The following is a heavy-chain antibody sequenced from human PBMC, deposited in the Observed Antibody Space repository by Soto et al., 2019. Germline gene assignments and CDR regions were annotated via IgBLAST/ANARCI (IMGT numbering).Heavy chain of an antibody. CDR1: GGSISSGDYS. J-gene: IGHJ5*02. D-gene: IGHD2-8*01. CDR2: IYHSGST. Sequence: QLQLQESGSGLVKPSQTLSLTCAVSGGSISSGDYSWSWIRQPPGKGLEWIGYIYHSGSTYYNPSLNSRCTIPTDRPTNPFSPTLSSVTGADTAVYYCARWWMYAARFDPWGQGTLVTVSS. V-gene: IGHV4-30-2*01. CDR3: ARWWMYAARFDP.